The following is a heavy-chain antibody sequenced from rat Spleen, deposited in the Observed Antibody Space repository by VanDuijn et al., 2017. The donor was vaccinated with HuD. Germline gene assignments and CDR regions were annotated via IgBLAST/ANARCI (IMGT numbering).Heavy chain of an antibody. CDR3: TTLGSLWAPFDY. V-gene: IGHV5-27*01. CDR1: GFTFSNYY. D-gene: IGHD1-6*01. J-gene: IGHJ2*01. Sequence: EVQLVESGGGLVQPGRSLKLSCAASGFTFSNYYMAWVRQAPTKGLEWVAYISTGGGSTYYRDSVKGRFTISRDNAKSTLYLQMDSLRSEDTANYYCTTLGSLWAPFDYRGQGVMVTVSS. CDR2: ISTGGGST.